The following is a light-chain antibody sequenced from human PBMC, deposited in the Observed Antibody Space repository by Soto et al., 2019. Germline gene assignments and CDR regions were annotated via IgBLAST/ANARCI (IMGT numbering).Light chain of an antibody. J-gene: IGLJ1*01. Sequence: QSALTQPASVSGSPGQSITISCTGTSNDVGGYDLVSWYQQLPGKAPKLMVYEATKRPSGISSRFSGSKSGSTASLTISGLQADDEADYDCFSYAASSAFFIGTGTKLTVL. V-gene: IGLV2-23*01. CDR2: EAT. CDR3: FSYAASSAFF. CDR1: SNDVGGYDL.